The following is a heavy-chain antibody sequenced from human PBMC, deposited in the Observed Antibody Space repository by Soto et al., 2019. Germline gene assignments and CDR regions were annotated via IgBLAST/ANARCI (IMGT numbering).Heavy chain of an antibody. Sequence: PSQTLSLTCAISGDSVSSNSAAWNWIRQSPSRGLEWLGRTYYRSKWYNDYAVSVKSRITINPDTSKNQFSLQLNSVTPEDTAVYYCARELYSSSWFLQNWFDPWGQGTLVTVSS. J-gene: IGHJ5*02. CDR2: TYYRSKWYN. V-gene: IGHV6-1*01. CDR3: ARELYSSSWFLQNWFDP. CDR1: GDSVSSNSAA. D-gene: IGHD6-13*01.